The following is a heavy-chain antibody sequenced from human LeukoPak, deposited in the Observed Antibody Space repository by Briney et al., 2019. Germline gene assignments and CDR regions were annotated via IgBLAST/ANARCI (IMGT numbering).Heavy chain of an antibody. V-gene: IGHV3-21*01. J-gene: IGHJ4*02. CDR3: ATIPSTELNAH. CDR2: ISSSSYI. Sequence: GGSLRLSCAASGFTFSSYSMNWVRQAPGKGLEWLSSISSSSYIYYADSVRGRFTISRDNAKNSLYLQMNSLRADDTAVYFCATIPSTELNAHWGQGTLVTVSA. D-gene: IGHD2-21*01. CDR1: GFTFSSYS.